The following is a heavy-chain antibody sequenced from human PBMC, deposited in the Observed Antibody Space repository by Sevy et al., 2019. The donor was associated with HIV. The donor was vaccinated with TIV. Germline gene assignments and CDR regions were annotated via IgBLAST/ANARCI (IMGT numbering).Heavy chain of an antibody. CDR2: IYSGGST. CDR3: ARAAGSGYSGYDSPYYFDY. CDR1: GFTVSSNY. V-gene: IGHV3-53*01. D-gene: IGHD5-12*01. Sequence: GGSLRLSCAASGFTVSSNYMSWVRQAPGKGLEWVSVIYSGGSTYYADSVKGRFTISRDNSKNTLYLQMNSLRAEDTAVYYCARAAGSGYSGYDSPYYFDYWGQGTLVTVSS. J-gene: IGHJ4*02.